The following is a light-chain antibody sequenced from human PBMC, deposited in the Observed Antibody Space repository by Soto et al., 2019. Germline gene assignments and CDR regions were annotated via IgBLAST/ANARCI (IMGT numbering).Light chain of an antibody. CDR2: DAS. J-gene: IGKJ2*01. CDR3: QQRSNWPKMYT. CDR1: QSVSSY. V-gene: IGKV3-11*01. Sequence: EIVLTQSPATLSLSPGERATLSCRASQSVSSYLAWYQQKPGQAPRLLIYDASNRATGIPARFGGSGSGTDFTLTISSLEPEDFAVYYCQQRSNWPKMYTFGQGTKLEIK.